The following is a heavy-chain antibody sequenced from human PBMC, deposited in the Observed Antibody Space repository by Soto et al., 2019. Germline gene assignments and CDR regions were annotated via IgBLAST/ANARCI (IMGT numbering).Heavy chain of an antibody. J-gene: IGHJ4*02. CDR1: GFTFSSYA. V-gene: IGHV3-23*01. D-gene: IGHD3-3*01. CDR2: ISGSGGST. Sequence: HPGGSLRLSCAASGFTFSSYAMSWVRQAPGKGLEWVSAISGSGGSTYYADSVKGRFTISRDNSKNTLYLQMNSLRAEDTAVYYCAKVNYDFWSGYPIYYFDYWGQGTLVTVSS. CDR3: AKVNYDFWSGYPIYYFDY.